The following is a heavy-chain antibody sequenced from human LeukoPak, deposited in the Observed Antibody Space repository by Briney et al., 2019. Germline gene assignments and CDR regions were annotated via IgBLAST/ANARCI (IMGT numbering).Heavy chain of an antibody. V-gene: IGHV1-18*01. D-gene: IGHD6-13*01. CDR1: GYTFTSYG. CDR3: ARDGFEVQQQLVHFDY. CDR2: ISAYNGNT. J-gene: IGHJ4*02. Sequence: ASVKVSCKASGYTFTSYGISWVRQAPGQGLEWMGWISAYNGNTNYAQKLRGRVTMTTDTSTSTAYMELRSLRSDDTAVYYCARDGFEVQQQLVHFDYWGQGTLVTVSS.